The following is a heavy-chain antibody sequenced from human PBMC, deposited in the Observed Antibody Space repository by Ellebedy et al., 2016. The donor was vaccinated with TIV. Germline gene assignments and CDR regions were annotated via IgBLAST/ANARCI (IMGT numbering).Heavy chain of an antibody. V-gene: IGHV4-59*01. CDR1: SGSISSYY. J-gene: IGHJ4*02. D-gene: IGHD5-18*01. Sequence: SETLSLXXTVASGSISSYYWSWVRQPPGKGLEWIGYVYYSGNTNYNPSLKSRVTISLDTSKNQFSLKLSSVTAADTAVYYCAKDTAMVTPHPMFDYWGQGTLVTVSS. CDR2: VYYSGNT. CDR3: AKDTAMVTPHPMFDY.